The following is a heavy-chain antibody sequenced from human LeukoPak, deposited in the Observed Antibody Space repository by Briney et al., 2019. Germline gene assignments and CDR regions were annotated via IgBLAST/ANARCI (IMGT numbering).Heavy chain of an antibody. CDR3: AKFGSIAARLTCFGY. J-gene: IGHJ4*02. Sequence: PGGSLRLSCAASGFTFSSYAMSWVRQAPGKGLEWVSAISGSGGSTYYADSVKGRFTISGDNSKNTLYLQMNSLRAEDTAVYYCAKFGSIAARLTCFGYWGQGTLVTVSS. CDR1: GFTFSSYA. D-gene: IGHD6-6*01. V-gene: IGHV3-23*01. CDR2: ISGSGGST.